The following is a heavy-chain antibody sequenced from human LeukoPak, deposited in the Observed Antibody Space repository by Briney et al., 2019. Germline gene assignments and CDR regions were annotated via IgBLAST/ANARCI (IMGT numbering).Heavy chain of an antibody. V-gene: IGHV1-2*02. Sequence: ASVKVSCKASGYSFTAYYIFWVRQAPGQGLKWMGWIKPSSGDAKSAQKFQDRVTITRDSSINTVYMEVTRLTSDDTALYYCVRGGSGWFYNSLDPWGQGTLVTVSS. CDR1: GYSFTAYY. CDR3: VRGGSGWFYNSLDP. D-gene: IGHD6-19*01. CDR2: IKPSSGDA. J-gene: IGHJ5*02.